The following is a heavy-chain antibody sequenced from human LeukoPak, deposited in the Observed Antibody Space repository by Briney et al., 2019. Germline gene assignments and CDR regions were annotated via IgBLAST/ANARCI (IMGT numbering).Heavy chain of an antibody. Sequence: SLRRSCAASGFTFSSYEMNWVRQAPGKGLEWVSFISTSDTIIYYADSVKGRFTISRDNAKNSLYLQMNSLRAEDTAVYYCARDNKVVVGTHAFDIWGQGTMVTVSS. CDR2: ISTSDTII. J-gene: IGHJ3*02. CDR3: ARDNKVVVGTHAFDI. CDR1: GFTFSSYE. D-gene: IGHD6-19*01. V-gene: IGHV3-48*03.